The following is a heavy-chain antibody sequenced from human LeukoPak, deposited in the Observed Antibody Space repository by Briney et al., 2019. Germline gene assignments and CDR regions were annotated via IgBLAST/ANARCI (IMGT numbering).Heavy chain of an antibody. CDR3: ARDGTAPGLYFDL. Sequence: GGSLRLSCAVSGFTFSDFWMNWVRRSPGEGLEWVASINQNGGETSYVDSVKGRFTISRDNPKNSLYLQMSSLGAEDTAVYYCARDGTAPGLYFDLWGQGTLVTVSS. J-gene: IGHJ4*01. D-gene: IGHD6-13*01. V-gene: IGHV3-7*01. CDR2: INQNGGET. CDR1: GFTFSDFW.